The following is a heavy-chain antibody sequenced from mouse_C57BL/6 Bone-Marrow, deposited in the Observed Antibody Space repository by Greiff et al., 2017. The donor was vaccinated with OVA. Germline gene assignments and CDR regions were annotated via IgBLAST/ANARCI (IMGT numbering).Heavy chain of an antibody. CDR2: ISYDGSN. CDR1: GYSITSGYY. J-gene: IGHJ3*01. V-gene: IGHV3-6*01. D-gene: IGHD2-4*01. Sequence: ESGPGLVKPSQSLSLTCSVTGYSITSGYYWNWIRQFPGNKLEWMGYISYDGSNNYNPSLKNRISITRDTSKNQFFLKLNSVTTEDTATYYCARAYDSLFAYWGQGTLVTVSA. CDR3: ARAYDSLFAY.